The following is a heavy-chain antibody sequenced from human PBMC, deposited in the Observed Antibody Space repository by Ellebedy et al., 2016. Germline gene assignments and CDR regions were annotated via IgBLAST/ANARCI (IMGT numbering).Heavy chain of an antibody. CDR1: GGSFSGYH. D-gene: IGHD6-13*01. V-gene: IGHV4-34*01. Sequence: SETLSLTCAVYGGSFSGYHWSWIRQPPGKGLEWIGEINHSGSTNYNPSLKSRVTVSVDTSKNQFSLKLSSVTAADTAVYYCARQSIAAAGTLFDYWGQGTLVTVSS. CDR2: INHSGST. J-gene: IGHJ4*02. CDR3: ARQSIAAAGTLFDY.